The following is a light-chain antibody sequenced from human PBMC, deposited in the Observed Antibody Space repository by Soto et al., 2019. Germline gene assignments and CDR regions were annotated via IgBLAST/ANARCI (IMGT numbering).Light chain of an antibody. CDR2: EVS. V-gene: IGLV2-14*01. CDR3: SSYTSSSTLEVV. Sequence: QPVLTQPASVSGSPGQSITISCTGTSSDVGGYNYVSWYQQHPGKAPKLMIYEVSNRPSGVSNRFSGSKSGNTASLTISGLQAEDEADYYCSSYTSSSTLEVVFGEGTKVTVL. CDR1: SSDVGGYNY. J-gene: IGLJ2*01.